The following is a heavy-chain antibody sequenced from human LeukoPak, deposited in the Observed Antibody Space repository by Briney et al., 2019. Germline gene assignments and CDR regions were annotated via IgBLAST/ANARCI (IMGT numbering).Heavy chain of an antibody. CDR2: IKSKADRRTT. V-gene: IGHV3-15*01. Sequence: WGTLRLSCAASGFTFSNAWMSWVRQPPGKGLEWVGRIKSKADRRTTDYAAPVKGRLTISRDDSKNTLYLQMNSLKTEDTALYYCITFSMIVVVISDWGRGTLVTVSS. J-gene: IGHJ4*02. CDR1: GFTFSNAW. D-gene: IGHD3-22*01. CDR3: ITFSMIVVVISD.